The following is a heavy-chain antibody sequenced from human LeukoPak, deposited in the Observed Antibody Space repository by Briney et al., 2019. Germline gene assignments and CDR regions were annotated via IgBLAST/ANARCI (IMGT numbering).Heavy chain of an antibody. CDR2: INPNSGGT. V-gene: IGHV1-2*02. Sequence: GASVKVSCKASGYTFTGYYMHWVRQAPGQGLEWMGWINPNSGGTNYAQKLQGRVTMTTDTSTSTAYMELRSLRSDDTAVYYCARDVEEYYYDSSGYYPFDYWGQGTLVTVSS. J-gene: IGHJ4*02. D-gene: IGHD3-22*01. CDR3: ARDVEEYYYDSSGYYPFDY. CDR1: GYTFTGYY.